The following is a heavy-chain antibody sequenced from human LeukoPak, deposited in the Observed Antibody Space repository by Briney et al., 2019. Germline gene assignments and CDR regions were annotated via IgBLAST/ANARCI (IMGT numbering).Heavy chain of an antibody. CDR1: GFTFSDYY. Sequence: PGGSLRLSCAASGFTFSDYYMSWIRQPPGKGLEWIGYIYYSGSTNYNPSLKSRVTISVDTSKNQFSLKLSSVTAADTAVYYCARRTTVVMDWFDPWGQGTLVTVSS. V-gene: IGHV4-59*08. J-gene: IGHJ5*02. CDR3: ARRTTVVMDWFDP. D-gene: IGHD4-23*01. CDR2: IYYSGST.